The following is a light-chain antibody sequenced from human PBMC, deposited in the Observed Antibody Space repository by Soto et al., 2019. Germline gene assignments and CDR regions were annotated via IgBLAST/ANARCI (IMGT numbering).Light chain of an antibody. J-gene: IGLJ2*01. V-gene: IGLV1-51*01. Sequence: QSVLTQPPSVSAAPGQKVTISCSGSNSNIGNKDVSWYQQFPGTAPKLLIYDNNKRPSGIPDRFSASKSGTLATLAITGLQTGDEAGDDCGTWDSGLGVVVFGGGTKLTVL. CDR1: NSNIGNKD. CDR2: DNN. CDR3: GTWDSGLGVVV.